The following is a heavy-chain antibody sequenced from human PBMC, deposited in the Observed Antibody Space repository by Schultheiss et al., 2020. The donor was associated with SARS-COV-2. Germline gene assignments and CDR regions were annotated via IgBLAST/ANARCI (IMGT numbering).Heavy chain of an antibody. V-gene: IGHV4-59*01. D-gene: IGHD3-22*01. CDR3: ASLFYYDSSGYYYLSN. J-gene: IGHJ4*02. CDR1: GGSISSYY. Sequence: SETLSLTCAVYGGSISSYYWSWIRQPPGKGLEWIGYIYYTGTTNYDPSLRSRVTISVDTSKNQFSLRLSSVTAADTAMYYCASLFYYDSSGYYYLSNWGRGTQVTVSS. CDR2: IYYTGTT.